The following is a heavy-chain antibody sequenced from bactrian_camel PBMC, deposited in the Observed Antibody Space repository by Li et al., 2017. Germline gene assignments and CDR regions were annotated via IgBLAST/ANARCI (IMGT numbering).Heavy chain of an antibody. CDR2: IDTGDGST. D-gene: IGHD3*01. Sequence: VQLVESGGGSVQAGESLRLSCVASGYTLPMNMGWFRQAPGKEHEGVAAIDTGDGSTYYLNSVDGRFTIAHDNAKNTLYLQMNSLQHEDTAMYYCAAKLPFECYVDSSDFEYWGQGTQVTVS. CDR3: AAKLPFECYVDSSDFEY. V-gene: IGHV3S40*01. CDR1: GYTLPMN. J-gene: IGHJ4*01.